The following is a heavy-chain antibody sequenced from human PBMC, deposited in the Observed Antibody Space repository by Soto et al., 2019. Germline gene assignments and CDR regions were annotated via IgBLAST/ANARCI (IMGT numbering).Heavy chain of an antibody. CDR3: ATVGPPYYDILTGYYTFDHFDY. J-gene: IGHJ4*02. CDR1: GFSLSTSGVG. CDR2: IYWDDDK. Sequence: SGPTLVNPTQTLTLTCTFSGFSLSTSGVGVGWIRQPPGKALEWLALIYWDDDKRYSPSLKSRLTITKDTSKNQVVLTMTNMDPVDTATYYCATVGPPYYDILTGYYTFDHFDYWGQGTLVTVSS. V-gene: IGHV2-5*02. D-gene: IGHD3-9*01.